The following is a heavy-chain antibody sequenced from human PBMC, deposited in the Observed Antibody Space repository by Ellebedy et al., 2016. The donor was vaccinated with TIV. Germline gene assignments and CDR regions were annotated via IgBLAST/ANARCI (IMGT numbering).Heavy chain of an antibody. Sequence: SVKVSXXASGGTFSSYAISWVRQAPGQGLEWMGGIIPIFGTANYAQKFQGRVTITADESTSTAYMELSSLRSEDTAVYYCATGSGSYYNQDWFDPWGQGTLVTVSS. CDR2: IIPIFGTA. CDR3: ATGSGSYYNQDWFDP. D-gene: IGHD3-10*01. V-gene: IGHV1-69*13. J-gene: IGHJ5*02. CDR1: GGTFSSYA.